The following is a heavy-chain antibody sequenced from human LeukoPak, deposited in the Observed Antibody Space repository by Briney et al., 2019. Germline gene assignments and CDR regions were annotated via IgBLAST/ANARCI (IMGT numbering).Heavy chain of an antibody. CDR2: IYSSGTT. Sequence: PSETLSLTCTVSGGSISSSSYYWGWIRQPPGKGLEWIGSIYSSGTTNYNPSFKSRVTMSVDSSKNQFSLKLSSVTAADTAAYYCAREPGANSFDSWGQGTLVTVSS. D-gene: IGHD4/OR15-4a*01. CDR1: GGSISSSSYY. J-gene: IGHJ5*01. V-gene: IGHV4-39*07. CDR3: AREPGANSFDS.